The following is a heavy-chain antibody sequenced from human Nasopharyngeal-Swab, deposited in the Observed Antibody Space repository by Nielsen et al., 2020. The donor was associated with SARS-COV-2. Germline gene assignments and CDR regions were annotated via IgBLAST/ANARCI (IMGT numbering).Heavy chain of an antibody. J-gene: IGHJ4*02. V-gene: IGHV3-23*01. Sequence: GGSLRLSCAASGFTVSSYAMSWVRQAPGKGLEWVSAISGSGGSTYYADSVKGRFTISRDNSKNTLYLQMNSLRAEDTAVYYCAKKLSSGWYGPFDYWGQGTLVTVSS. CDR1: GFTVSSYA. D-gene: IGHD6-19*01. CDR3: AKKLSSGWYGPFDY. CDR2: ISGSGGST.